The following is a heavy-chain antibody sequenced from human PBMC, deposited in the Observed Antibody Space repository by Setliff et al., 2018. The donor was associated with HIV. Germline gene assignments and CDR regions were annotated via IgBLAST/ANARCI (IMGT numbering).Heavy chain of an antibody. J-gene: IGHJ4*02. CDR3: ARGRFHRLHRPYSGSGSLGIQYFDY. V-gene: IGHV4-59*11. D-gene: IGHD3-10*01. CDR2: IYYSGST. CDR1: GYSLKSGLS. Sequence: KTSETLSLTCTVSGYSLKSGLSWAWIRRPPGKVLEWFGYIYYSGSTNYNPSLKSRVTISVDTSKSQFPLRLNSVTATDTALYYCARGRFHRLHRPYSGSGSLGIQYFDYWGQGTLVTVSS.